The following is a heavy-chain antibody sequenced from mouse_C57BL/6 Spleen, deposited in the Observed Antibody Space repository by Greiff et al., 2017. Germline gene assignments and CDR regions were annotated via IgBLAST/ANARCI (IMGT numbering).Heavy chain of an antibody. V-gene: IGHV10-1*01. D-gene: IGHD4-1*01. J-gene: IGHJ4*01. CDR1: GFSFNTYA. Sequence: EVKLVESGGGLVQPKGSLKLSCAASGFSFNTYAMNWVRQAPGKGLEWVARIRSKSNNYATYYADSVKDRFTISRDDSESMLYLQMNNLKTEDTAMYYCVRHGTTGPLYYAMDYWGQGTSVTVSS. CDR3: VRHGTTGPLYYAMDY. CDR2: IRSKSNNYAT.